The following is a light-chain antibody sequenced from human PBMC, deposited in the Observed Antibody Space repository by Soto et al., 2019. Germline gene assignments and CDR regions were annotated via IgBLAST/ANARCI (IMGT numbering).Light chain of an antibody. Sequence: QSVLTQPPSVSGAPGQRVTISCTGSSSNIGAGYDVHWYQQLPGRAPKLLIYGNTNRPSGVPDRFSGSKSGTSASLAITGLQADDAAYYYCLSFYSIRSVVFGGGTKVTVL. J-gene: IGLJ2*01. CDR2: GNT. V-gene: IGLV1-40*01. CDR1: SSNIGAGYD. CDR3: LSFYSIRSVV.